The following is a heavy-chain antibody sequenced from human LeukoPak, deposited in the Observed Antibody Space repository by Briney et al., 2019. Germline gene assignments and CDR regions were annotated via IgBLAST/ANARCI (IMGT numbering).Heavy chain of an antibody. V-gene: IGHV4-31*03. J-gene: IGHJ4*02. CDR1: GGSISSGGYY. D-gene: IGHD2-21*01. Sequence: SETLSLTCTVSGGSISSGGYYWSWIRQHPGKGLEWIGYIYYSGSTYYNPSLKSRVTISVDTSKNQFSLKLSSVTAADTAVYYCARTHIVVGGDYWGQGTLVTVSS. CDR3: ARTHIVVGGDY. CDR2: IYYSGST.